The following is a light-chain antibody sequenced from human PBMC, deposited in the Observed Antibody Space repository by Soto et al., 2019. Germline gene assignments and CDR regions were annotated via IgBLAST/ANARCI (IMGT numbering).Light chain of an antibody. CDR1: AVTLVIIT. J-gene: IGLJ1*01. V-gene: IGLV2-14*01. CDR2: DVS. Sequence: QSVLTQPASVSGSPGQSITISALEPAVTLVIITMSPGTNSTQAKPPKLIIYDVSNRPSGVSNRFSGSKSGNTASLTISGLQAEDEADYYCSSYTSSSTYVFGTGSKLTVL. CDR3: SSYTSSSTYV.